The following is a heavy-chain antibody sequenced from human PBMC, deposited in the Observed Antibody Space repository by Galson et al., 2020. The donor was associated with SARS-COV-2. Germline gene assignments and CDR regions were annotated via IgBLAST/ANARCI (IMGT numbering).Heavy chain of an antibody. J-gene: IGHJ4*02. V-gene: IGHV4-59*08. CDR1: GGSISSYY. CDR2: IYYSGST. Sequence: ETSETLSLTCTVSGGSISSYYWSWIRQPPGKGLEWIGYIYYSGSTNYNPSLKSQVTISVDTSKNQFSLKLSSVTAADTAVYYCARRSLGYCSGGSCYSGFDYWGQGTLVTVSS. CDR3: ARRSLGYCSGGSCYSGFDY. D-gene: IGHD2-15*01.